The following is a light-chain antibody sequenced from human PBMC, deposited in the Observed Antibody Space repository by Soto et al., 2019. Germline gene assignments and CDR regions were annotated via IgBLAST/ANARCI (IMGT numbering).Light chain of an antibody. J-gene: IGKJ4*01. CDR2: LGS. CDR1: QILLHSNGYNY. Sequence: DIVMTQSPLSLSVTPGEPASISCRSSQILLHSNGYNYLDWYLQKPGQSPQVLIYLGSNRASGVPDRFSGSGSGTDFTLKISRVEAEDVGVYYCMQALQTPLTFGGGTKVDNK. CDR3: MQALQTPLT. V-gene: IGKV2-28*01.